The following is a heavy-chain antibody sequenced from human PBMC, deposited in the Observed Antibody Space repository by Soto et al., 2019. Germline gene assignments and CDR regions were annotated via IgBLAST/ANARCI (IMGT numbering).Heavy chain of an antibody. CDR2: ISYDGSNK. CDR3: AREHDSSGYYYWFDP. J-gene: IGHJ5*02. V-gene: IGHV3-30-3*01. Sequence: GGSLRLSCAASGFTFSSYAMHWVRQAPGKGLEWVAVISYDGSNKYYADSVKGRFTISRDNSKNTLYLQMNSLGAEDTAVYYCAREHDSSGYYYWFDPWGQGTLVTVSS. D-gene: IGHD3-22*01. CDR1: GFTFSSYA.